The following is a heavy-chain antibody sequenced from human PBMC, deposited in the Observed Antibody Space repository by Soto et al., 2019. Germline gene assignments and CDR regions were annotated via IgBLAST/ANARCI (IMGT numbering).Heavy chain of an antibody. D-gene: IGHD6-13*01. J-gene: IGHJ5*02. CDR2: IIPIFGTA. V-gene: IGHV1-69*19. Sequence: QVQLVQSGAEVKKPVSSVKVSCKVSGGSFSSYAISCVRQAPGQVLEWMGGIIPIFGTANYAQKFQGRVTITADESTSTDYMELSSLRSEDTAVYYCARTAGEGNWFDPWGQGIMVIFSS. CDR3: ARTAGEGNWFDP. CDR1: GGSFSSYA.